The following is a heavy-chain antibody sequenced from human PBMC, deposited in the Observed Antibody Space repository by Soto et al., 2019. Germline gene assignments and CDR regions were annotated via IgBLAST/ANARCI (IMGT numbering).Heavy chain of an antibody. D-gene: IGHD5-18*01. J-gene: IGHJ4*02. Sequence: GGSLRLSCAASGFTFSSYGMHWVRQAPGKGLEWVAVIWYDGSNKYYADSVKGRFTISRDNSKNTLYLQMNSLRAEDTAVYYCARAWDYGYGGIDYWGQGTLVTVSS. CDR1: GFTFSSYG. V-gene: IGHV3-33*01. CDR2: IWYDGSNK. CDR3: ARAWDYGYGGIDY.